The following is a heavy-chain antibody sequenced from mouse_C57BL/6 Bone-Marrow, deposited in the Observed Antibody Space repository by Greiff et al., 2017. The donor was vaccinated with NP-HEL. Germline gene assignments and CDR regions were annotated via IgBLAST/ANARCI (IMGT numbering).Heavy chain of an antibody. CDR2: IRNKANGYTT. Sequence: EVQLVESGGGLVQPGGSLSLSCAASGFTFTDYYMSWVRQPPGKALEWLGFIRNKANGYTTEYSASVKGRFTISRDNSQSILYLQMNALRAEDSATYYCARYNITTAMDYWGQVTSVTVSS. D-gene: IGHD1-2*01. CDR3: ARYNITTAMDY. V-gene: IGHV7-3*01. CDR1: GFTFTDYY. J-gene: IGHJ4*01.